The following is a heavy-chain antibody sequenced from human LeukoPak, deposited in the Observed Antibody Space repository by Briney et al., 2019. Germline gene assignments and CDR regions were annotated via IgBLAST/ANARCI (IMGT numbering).Heavy chain of an antibody. Sequence: GGSLKLSCAASGFTFSSYWMNWARQAPGKGLEWVASINHNGNVNYYVDSVKGRFTISRDNAKNSLYLQMSNLRAEDTAVYFCARGGGLDVWGQGATVTVSS. CDR2: INHNGNVN. CDR1: GFTFSSYW. V-gene: IGHV3-7*03. CDR3: ARGGGLDV. J-gene: IGHJ6*02. D-gene: IGHD3-16*01.